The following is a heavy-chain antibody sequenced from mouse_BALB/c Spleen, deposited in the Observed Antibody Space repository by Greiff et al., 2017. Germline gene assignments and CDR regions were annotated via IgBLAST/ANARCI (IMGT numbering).Heavy chain of an antibody. CDR2: ISSGSSTI. CDR3: ARTPAYYGTWFAY. J-gene: IGHJ3*01. D-gene: IGHD2-10*01. Sequence: EVKLMESGGGLVQPGGSRKLSCAASGFTFSSFGMHWVRQAPEKGLEWVAYISSGSSTIYYADTVKGRFTISRDNPKNTLFLQMTSLRSEDTAMYYCARTPAYYGTWFAYWGQGTLVTVSA. CDR1: GFTFSSFG. V-gene: IGHV5-17*02.